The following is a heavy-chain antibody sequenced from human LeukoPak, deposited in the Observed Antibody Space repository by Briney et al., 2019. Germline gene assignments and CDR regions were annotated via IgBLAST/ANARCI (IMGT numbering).Heavy chain of an antibody. V-gene: IGHV3-23*01. D-gene: IGHD3-22*01. CDR2: ITGSGGST. CDR1: GFTFGSYA. CDR3: ASWYYYDSSGYYPGFDY. Sequence: GGSLRLSCAASGFTFGSYAMSWVRRAPGKGLEWVSGITGSGGSTYHADSVKGRFTISRDNSKNTLYLQMNSLRAEDTAVYYCASWYYYDSSGYYPGFDYWGQGTLVTVPS. J-gene: IGHJ4*02.